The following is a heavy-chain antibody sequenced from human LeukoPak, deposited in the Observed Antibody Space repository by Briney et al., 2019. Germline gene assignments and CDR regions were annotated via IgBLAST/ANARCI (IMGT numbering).Heavy chain of an antibody. CDR3: ARRYSSRWYYFDY. CDR2: INPNSGGT. Sequence: ASVKVSCKASGYTFTGYYMHWVRQAPGQGLEWMGWINPNSGGTNYAQKFQGRVTMTRDTSISTAYMELSRLRSDDTAVYYCARRYSSRWYYFDYWGQGTLVTVSS. CDR1: GYTFTGYY. J-gene: IGHJ4*02. V-gene: IGHV1-2*02. D-gene: IGHD6-13*01.